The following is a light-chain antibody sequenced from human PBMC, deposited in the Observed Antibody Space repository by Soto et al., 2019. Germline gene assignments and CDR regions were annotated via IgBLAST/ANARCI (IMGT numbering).Light chain of an antibody. CDR2: EVS. Sequence: QSALTQPASVSGSPGQSITISCTGTSSDVGGYNYVSWYQQHPGKAPKLMIYEVSNRPSGVSNRFSGSKSGNTASLTISGLQAEDEADYYCSSYAGSYTSFYVFGTGTKLTVL. J-gene: IGLJ1*01. CDR3: SSYAGSYTSFYV. V-gene: IGLV2-14*01. CDR1: SSDVGGYNY.